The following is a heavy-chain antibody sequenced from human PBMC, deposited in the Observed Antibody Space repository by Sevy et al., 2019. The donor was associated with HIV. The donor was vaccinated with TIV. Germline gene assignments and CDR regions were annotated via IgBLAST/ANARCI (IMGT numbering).Heavy chain of an antibody. Sequence: GGSLRLSCAASGFTVSRYWMHWVRQAPGKGLLWVSLINGDGGSSNYADSVKGRFIISRDNAKNTLYLQMNSLRAEDTAMYYCARAYAHYGDSIGFYYGMDVWGQGITVTVSS. CDR3: ARAYAHYGDSIGFYYGMDV. D-gene: IGHD4-17*01. J-gene: IGHJ6*02. CDR2: INGDGGSS. CDR1: GFTVSRYW. V-gene: IGHV3-74*01.